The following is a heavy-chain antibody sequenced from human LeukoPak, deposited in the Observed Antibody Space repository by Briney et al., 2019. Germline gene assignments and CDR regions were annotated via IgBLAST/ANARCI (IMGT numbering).Heavy chain of an antibody. CDR2: IIPIFGTA. Sequence: SVKVSCKASGGTFSSYAISWVRQAPGQGLEWMGGIIPIFGTANYAQKFQGRVTITTDESTSTAYMELSSLRSEDTAVYYCARTHYSGYGNPHDWIDYWGQGTLVTVSS. CDR3: ARTHYSGYGNPHDWIDY. J-gene: IGHJ4*02. D-gene: IGHD5-12*01. CDR1: GGTFSSYA. V-gene: IGHV1-69*05.